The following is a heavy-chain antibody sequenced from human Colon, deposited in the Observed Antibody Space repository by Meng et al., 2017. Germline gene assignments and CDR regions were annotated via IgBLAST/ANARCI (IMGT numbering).Heavy chain of an antibody. CDR1: GLSIGTTGDY. J-gene: IGHJ4*02. CDR3: ARADCTAGICYQFDN. V-gene: IGHV4-31*03. CDR2: IFYTGSA. Sequence: QGQLQESGPGLVKPSQTLSPTCNVSGLSIGTTGDYWTWIRQRPGKGLEWIGKIFYTGSAHYNPSLKTRAAMSVDRSKNQFSLKLNSVTAADTAVYYCARADCTAGICYQFDNWGQGTLVTVSS. D-gene: IGHD2-8*02.